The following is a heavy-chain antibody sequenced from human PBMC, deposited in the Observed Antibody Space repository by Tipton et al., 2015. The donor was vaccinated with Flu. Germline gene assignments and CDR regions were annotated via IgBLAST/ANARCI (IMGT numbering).Heavy chain of an antibody. V-gene: IGHV3-21*06. CDR3: ARGFEPHYYGMDV. Sequence: SLGLSCVASGFTFSIYSMSWVRQAPGEGLEWVSSISKSSSHIYYADSMRGRFTISRDDAKNSLYLQMNSLRAEDTAVYYCARGFEPHYYGMDVWGQGTTVTVSS. J-gene: IGHJ6*02. CDR2: ISKSSSHI. CDR1: GFTFSIYS.